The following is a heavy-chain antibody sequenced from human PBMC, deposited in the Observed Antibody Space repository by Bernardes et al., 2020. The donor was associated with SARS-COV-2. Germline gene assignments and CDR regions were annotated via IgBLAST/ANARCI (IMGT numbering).Heavy chain of an antibody. Sequence: AGSLRLSCAASGFTFSSYWMHWVRQGPGKGLVWVSRINSDGRTTTYADSVKGRFTISRDNGKNTLYLQMNSLRAEDTALYYCVRGPSDGHGRFEYWGQGALVTVSS. CDR1: GFTFSSYW. CDR2: INSDGRTT. J-gene: IGHJ4*02. CDR3: VRGPSDGHGRFEY. V-gene: IGHV3-74*01.